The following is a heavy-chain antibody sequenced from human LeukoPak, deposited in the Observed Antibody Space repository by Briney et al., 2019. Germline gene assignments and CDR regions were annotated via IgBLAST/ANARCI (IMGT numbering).Heavy chain of an antibody. CDR1: GFTLSSYA. CDR3: AREPHFTIFGVVSYYYYGMDV. V-gene: IGHV3-30*04. Sequence: PGGSLRLSCAASGFTLSSYAMHWVRQAPGKGLEWVAVISYDGSNKYYADSVKGRFTISRDNSKNTLYLQMNSLRAEDTAVYYCAREPHFTIFGVVSYYYYGMDVWGQGTTVTVSS. D-gene: IGHD3-3*01. CDR2: ISYDGSNK. J-gene: IGHJ6*02.